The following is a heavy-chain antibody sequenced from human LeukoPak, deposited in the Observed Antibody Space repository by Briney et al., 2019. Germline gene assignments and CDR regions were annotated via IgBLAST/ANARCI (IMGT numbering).Heavy chain of an antibody. V-gene: IGHV3-7*03. D-gene: IGHD1-14*01. CDR1: GFTFSNKW. CDR2: IKKDGSQT. CDR3: ARVGWEILNLHFDP. J-gene: IGHJ5*02. Sequence: GGSLRLSCVGSGFTFSNKWMTWVRQAPGKRPEWVATIKKDGSQTYYVDSVKGRFTISRDNAQNSLYLQMNGLRVEDTAIYSCARVGWEILNLHFDPWGQGTLVTVSS.